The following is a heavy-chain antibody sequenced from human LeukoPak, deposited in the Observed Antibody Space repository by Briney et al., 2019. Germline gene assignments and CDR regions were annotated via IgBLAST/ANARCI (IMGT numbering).Heavy chain of an antibody. Sequence: PGSSLTLFCAASGSSFSDYGMHWVRQAPGKGLEWVAVIWYDGSNEFYADSVKGRFTISRDNSRHTLHLQMNSLRVEDTALYYCARWTDIHGCDHWGQGTLVTVSS. D-gene: IGHD2-21*02. CDR3: ARWTDIHGCDH. CDR2: IWYDGSNE. J-gene: IGHJ4*02. CDR1: GSSFSDYG. V-gene: IGHV3-33*01.